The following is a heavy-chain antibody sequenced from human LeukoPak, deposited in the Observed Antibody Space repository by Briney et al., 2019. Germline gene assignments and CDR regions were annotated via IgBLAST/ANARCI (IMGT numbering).Heavy chain of an antibody. CDR2: ISGSGGST. Sequence: GGSLRLSCAASGFTYSSYWMTWVRQAPGKGLEWVSGISGSGGSTYYADSVKGRFTISRDNSKNTLYLQMNSLRAEDTAVYYCARTGGGSGYWGQGTLVTVSS. D-gene: IGHD2-15*01. CDR3: ARTGGGSGY. J-gene: IGHJ4*02. V-gene: IGHV3-23*01. CDR1: GFTYSSYW.